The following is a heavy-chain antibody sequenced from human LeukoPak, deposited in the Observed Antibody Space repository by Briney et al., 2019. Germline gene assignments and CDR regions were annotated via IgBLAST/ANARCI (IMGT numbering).Heavy chain of an antibody. CDR2: INTNTGNP. V-gene: IGHV7-4-1*02. Sequence: ASVKVSCKASGYTFTSYAMNWVRQAPGQGLEWMGWINTNTGNPTYAQGFTGRFVFSLDASVSTAYLQISSLKPEDTAVYYCARGYYDSSGYYYHFDYWGQGTLVTVSS. D-gene: IGHD3-22*01. CDR3: ARGYYDSSGYYYHFDY. CDR1: GYTFTSYA. J-gene: IGHJ4*02.